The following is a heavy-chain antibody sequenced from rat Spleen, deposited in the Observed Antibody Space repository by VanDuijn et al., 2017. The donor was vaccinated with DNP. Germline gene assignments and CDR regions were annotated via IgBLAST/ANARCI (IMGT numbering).Heavy chain of an antibody. J-gene: IGHJ4*01. D-gene: IGHD1-11*01. Sequence: EVQLVESGGGLVQPGMSVKLSCTTSGFTFSDYWMEWVRQTPGKGLEWVAEIRDKANNYATYYGKSVKDRFTISREDSRSIVYLQMNSIRSEDTGIYYCTRDGGYSFYYAMDVWGQGTSVTVSS. CDR1: GFTFSDYW. CDR2: IRDKANNYAT. CDR3: TRDGGYSFYYAMDV. V-gene: IGHV6-21*01.